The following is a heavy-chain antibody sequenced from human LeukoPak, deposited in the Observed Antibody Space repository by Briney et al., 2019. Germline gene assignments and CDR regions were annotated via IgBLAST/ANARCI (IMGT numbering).Heavy chain of an antibody. CDR2: IYHSGTT. CDR1: GGSFSGYY. Sequence: RSSETLSLTCAVYGGSFSGYYWSWIRQPPGKGLEWIGEIYHSGTTNYNPSLKSRVTISVDKSKNQFSLKLHSVTAADTAVYYCARDWIPAATVGAHYNWFDPWGQGTLVTVSS. V-gene: IGHV4-34*01. D-gene: IGHD2-2*01. J-gene: IGHJ5*02. CDR3: ARDWIPAATVGAHYNWFDP.